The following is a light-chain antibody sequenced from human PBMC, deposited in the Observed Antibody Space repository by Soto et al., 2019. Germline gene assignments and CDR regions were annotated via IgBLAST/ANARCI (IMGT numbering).Light chain of an antibody. Sequence: DSQRTHSPCSLSAALGDQVTLTSRASQDINNKVGCFQQRPGNAPQPLIYAASNVQSGFPSIFSGSGSGTDFTLTITSLQPEDSAFYFCQQWNLSPVTFGGGTKVDIK. CDR1: QDINNK. CDR2: AAS. J-gene: IGKJ4*01. CDR3: QQWNLSPVT. V-gene: IGKV1-16*01.